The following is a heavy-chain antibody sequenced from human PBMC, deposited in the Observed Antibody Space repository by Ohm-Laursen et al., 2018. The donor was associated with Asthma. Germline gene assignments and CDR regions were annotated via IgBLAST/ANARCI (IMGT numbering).Heavy chain of an antibody. CDR2: IIPIFGTA. V-gene: IGHV1-69*13. J-gene: IGHJ4*02. Sequence: SVKVSCKASGGTFSSYAISWVRQAPGQGLEWMGGIIPIFGTANYAQKFQGRVTITADESTSTAYMELSSLRSEDTAVYYCARGSYYYGSGSYYYYFDYWGQGTLVTVSS. D-gene: IGHD3-10*01. CDR3: ARGSYYYGSGSYYYYFDY. CDR1: GGTFSSYA.